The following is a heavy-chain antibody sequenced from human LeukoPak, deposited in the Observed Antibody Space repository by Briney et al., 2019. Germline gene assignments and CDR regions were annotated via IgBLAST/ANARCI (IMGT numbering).Heavy chain of an antibody. CDR2: MNPNSGNT. CDR1: GYTFTSYD. J-gene: IGHJ4*02. CDR3: ARGRYSSSWYAPGGLDY. D-gene: IGHD6-13*01. Sequence: ASVKGSCKASGYTFTSYDINWVRQATGQGLEWMGWMNPNSGNTGYAQKFQGRVTMTRNTSISTAYMELSSLRSEDTAVYYCARGRYSSSWYAPGGLDYWGQGTLVTVSS. V-gene: IGHV1-8*01.